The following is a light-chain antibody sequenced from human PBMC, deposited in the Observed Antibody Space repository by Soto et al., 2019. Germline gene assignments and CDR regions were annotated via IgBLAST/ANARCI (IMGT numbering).Light chain of an antibody. Sequence: DIMMTQTPLSLPVTPGEPASLSCKSSQSLLHSDGDNYLEWYVQKAGQSPQLLIYLVSHRASGVPDRLSGSGSGTDFTLKISKVEADDVGVYYCMQTLQTPYTFGPGTKVEIK. CDR2: LVS. CDR1: QSLLHSDGDNY. V-gene: IGKV2-28*01. CDR3: MQTLQTPYT. J-gene: IGKJ3*01.